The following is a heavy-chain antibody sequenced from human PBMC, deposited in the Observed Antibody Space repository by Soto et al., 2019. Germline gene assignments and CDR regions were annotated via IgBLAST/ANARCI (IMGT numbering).Heavy chain of an antibody. V-gene: IGHV1-3*01. J-gene: IGHJ4*02. D-gene: IGHD5-18*01. CDR1: GYYVINSA. CDR2: INAANSDT. Sequence: DSAKVSCKAYGYYVINSAMDWVHQAPGHRLEWMGWINAANSDTKYSQKFQGRVSITKDTSATTAYMELSSLTSEDTALYYCARDPGTAMAFDRWGQGTLVTGSS. CDR3: ARDPGTAMAFDR.